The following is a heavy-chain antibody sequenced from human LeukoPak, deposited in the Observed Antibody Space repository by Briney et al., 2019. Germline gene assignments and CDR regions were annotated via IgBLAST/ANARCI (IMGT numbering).Heavy chain of an antibody. Sequence: PGGSLRLSCAASGFTVSKDYMRWFRQAAGEGLECVSVISTGGETYYADSVTGRFVISRDKFTNTVWLQLNSLRDEDTALYYCARSAGAVWGQGTLVTVSS. CDR1: GFTVSKDY. J-gene: IGHJ4*02. V-gene: IGHV3-53*01. CDR2: ISTGGET. CDR3: ARSAGAV.